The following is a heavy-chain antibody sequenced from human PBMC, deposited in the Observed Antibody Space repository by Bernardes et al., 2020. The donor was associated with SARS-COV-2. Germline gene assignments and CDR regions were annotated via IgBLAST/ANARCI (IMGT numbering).Heavy chain of an antibody. J-gene: IGHJ3*02. CDR3: ARVGSGWYSAFDI. CDR2: INHSGST. D-gene: IGHD6-19*01. Sequence: SETLSLTCAVYGGSFSGYYWSWIRQPPGKGLEWIGEINHSGSTNYNPSLKSRVTISVDTSKNQFSLKLSSVTAADTAVYYCARVGSGWYSAFDIWGQGTMVTVSS. V-gene: IGHV4-34*01. CDR1: GGSFSGYY.